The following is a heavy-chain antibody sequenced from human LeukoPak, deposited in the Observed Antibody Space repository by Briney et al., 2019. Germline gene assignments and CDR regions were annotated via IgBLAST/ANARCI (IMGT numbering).Heavy chain of an antibody. V-gene: IGHV3-23*01. CDR3: AKAGSSGWYMNYFDY. CDR1: GFTFSSYG. D-gene: IGHD6-19*01. J-gene: IGHJ4*02. CDR2: ISGSGGST. Sequence: SGGSLRLSCAASGFTFSSYGMSWVRQAPGKGLEWVSAISGSGGSTYYADSVKGRFTISRDNSKNTLYLQMNSLRAEDTAVYYCAKAGSSGWYMNYFDYWGQGTLVTVSS.